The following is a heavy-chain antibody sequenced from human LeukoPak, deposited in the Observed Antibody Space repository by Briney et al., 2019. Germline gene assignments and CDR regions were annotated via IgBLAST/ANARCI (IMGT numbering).Heavy chain of an antibody. D-gene: IGHD6-19*01. Sequence: SETLSLTCAVYGGSFSGYYWSWIRQPPGKGLEWIGEINHSGSTNYNPSLKSRVTISVDTSKNQFSLKLSSVTAAATAVYYCARGRQWLVRGVDYWGQGTLVTVSS. CDR1: GGSFSGYY. CDR2: INHSGST. V-gene: IGHV4-34*01. CDR3: ARGRQWLVRGVDY. J-gene: IGHJ4*02.